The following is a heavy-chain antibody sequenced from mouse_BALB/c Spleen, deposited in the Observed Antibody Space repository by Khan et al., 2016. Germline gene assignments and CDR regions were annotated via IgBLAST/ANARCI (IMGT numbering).Heavy chain of an antibody. V-gene: IGHV3-1*02. CDR1: GYSISSGYS. CDR2: IHYSCST. J-gene: IGHJ2*01. D-gene: IGHD1-1*01. CDR3: TRGDYYGSGY. Sequence: EVQLQESGPDLVKPSQSLSLTCTVTGYSISSGYSWHWIRQFPGNKLEWMAYIHYSCSTNYNPSLKSRISITRDTSKNQFLLQLISVTTEDTATYYCTRGDYYGSGYWGQGTTLTVSS.